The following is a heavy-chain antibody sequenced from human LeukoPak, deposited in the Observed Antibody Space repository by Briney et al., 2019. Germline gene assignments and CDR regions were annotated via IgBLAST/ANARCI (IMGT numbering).Heavy chain of an antibody. J-gene: IGHJ6*02. V-gene: IGHV3-7*01. CDR1: GFTFSSYW. D-gene: IGHD6-19*01. Sequence: GGSLRLSCAASGFTFSSYWMSWVRQAPGKGLEWVANIKQDGGEKYYVDSVKGRFTISRDNALNSLYLQMNSLRAEDTAVYYCAGDRSVADTYYYGMDVWGQGTTVTVSS. CDR2: IKQDGGEK. CDR3: AGDRSVADTYYYGMDV.